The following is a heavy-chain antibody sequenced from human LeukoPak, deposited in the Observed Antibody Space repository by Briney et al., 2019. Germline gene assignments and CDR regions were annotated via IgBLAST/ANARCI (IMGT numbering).Heavy chain of an antibody. CDR2: IYTSGST. CDR1: GGTISTYY. CDR3: ARDQGEQWLVHFDY. V-gene: IGHV4-4*07. D-gene: IGHD6-19*01. J-gene: IGHJ4*02. Sequence: SETLSLTCTVPGGTISTYYWSWIRQPAWKGLEWIGRIYTSGSTNYNPSLKSRVTMSVDTSKNQFSLKLSSVTAADTAVYYCARDQGEQWLVHFDYWGQGTLVIVSS.